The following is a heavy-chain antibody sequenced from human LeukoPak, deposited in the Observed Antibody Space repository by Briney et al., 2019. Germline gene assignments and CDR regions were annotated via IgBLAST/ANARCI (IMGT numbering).Heavy chain of an antibody. CDR1: GFTLRTSA. J-gene: IGHJ3*02. Sequence: SVKVSCKASGFTLRTSAVQWVRQARGQLLEWIGWIVVGSGNTNYAEKFQGRVSITRDTSTSTASMELSSLRSEDTAVYYCAKDLPLGGAFDIWAKGQWSPSLQ. CDR2: IVVGSGNT. V-gene: IGHV1-58*01. CDR3: AKDLPLGGAFDI. D-gene: IGHD3-10*01.